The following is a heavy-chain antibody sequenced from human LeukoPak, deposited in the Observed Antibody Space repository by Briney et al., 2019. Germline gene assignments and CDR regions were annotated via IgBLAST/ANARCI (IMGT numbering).Heavy chain of an antibody. V-gene: IGHV3-30*02. CDR1: GFTFSSYG. Sequence: GGSLRLSCAASGFTFSSYGIHWVRQAPGKGLEWVTFIRYDGSNKYYADSVKGRFTISRDNSKNTLYLQMNSLRAEDTAVYYCARARQWLVLPFDYWGQGTLVTVSS. CDR3: ARARQWLVLPFDY. CDR2: IRYDGSNK. J-gene: IGHJ4*02. D-gene: IGHD6-19*01.